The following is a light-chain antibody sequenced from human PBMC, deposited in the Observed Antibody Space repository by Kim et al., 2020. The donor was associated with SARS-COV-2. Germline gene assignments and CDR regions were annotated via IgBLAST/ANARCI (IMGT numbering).Light chain of an antibody. V-gene: IGKV1-33*01. CDR3: QQYDGVPFT. J-gene: IGKJ4*01. Sequence: GDRVTITCLASQDISNSLNWYQQKPGEPPKLLIYEATNLETGVPIRFTGSTSVTDFTFTISSLQPEDIATYYCQQYDGVPFTFGGVTKVDIK. CDR1: QDISNS. CDR2: EAT.